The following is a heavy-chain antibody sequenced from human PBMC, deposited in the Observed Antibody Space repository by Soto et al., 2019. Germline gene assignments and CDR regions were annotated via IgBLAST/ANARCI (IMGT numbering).Heavy chain of an antibody. J-gene: IGHJ4*02. Sequence: PSETLSLTCTVSGGSISSDYWSWIRQPPGKGLEWIGYIYYSGSTNYNPSLKSRVTISVDTSKNQFSLKLSSVTAADTAVYYCARLEYCSGGSCYSYAYFDYWGQGTLVTVSS. V-gene: IGHV4-59*08. CDR2: IYYSGST. CDR1: GGSISSDY. CDR3: ARLEYCSGGSCYSYAYFDY. D-gene: IGHD2-15*01.